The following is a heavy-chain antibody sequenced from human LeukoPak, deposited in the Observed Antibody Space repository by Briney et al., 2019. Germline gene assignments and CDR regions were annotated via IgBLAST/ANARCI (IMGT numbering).Heavy chain of an antibody. D-gene: IGHD3-22*01. CDR1: GYTFTGYY. Sequence: ASVKVSCKASGYTFTGYYMHWVRQAPGQGLEWMGWINPNSGGTNYAQKLQGRVTMTRDTSISTAYMELSRLRSDDTAVYYCARDYDSSGYYSYDYWGQGTLVTVSS. CDR3: ARDYDSSGYYSYDY. V-gene: IGHV1-2*02. CDR2: INPNSGGT. J-gene: IGHJ4*02.